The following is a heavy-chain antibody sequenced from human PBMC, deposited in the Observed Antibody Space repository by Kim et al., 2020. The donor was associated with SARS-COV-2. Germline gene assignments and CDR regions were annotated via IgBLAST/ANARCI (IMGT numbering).Heavy chain of an antibody. J-gene: IGHJ4*02. V-gene: IGHV3-23*01. Sequence: GGSLRLSCAASGFTFSNYAMSWVRQAPGKGLEWVSTISGSGSTNYADSGKGRFTISRDNSKNTLYLQINSLRAEDTVVYYCAGRKEYWGQGTLVTVSS. CDR3: AGRKEY. CDR2: ISGSGST. CDR1: GFTFSNYA.